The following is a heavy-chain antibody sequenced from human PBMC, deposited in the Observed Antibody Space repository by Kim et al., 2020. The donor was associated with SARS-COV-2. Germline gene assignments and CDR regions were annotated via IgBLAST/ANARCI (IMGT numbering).Heavy chain of an antibody. CDR2: ST. J-gene: IGHJ4*02. D-gene: IGHD3-9*01. V-gene: IGHV4-61*07. Sequence: STHSTPPLKSQVTISVDTSKNQVSLKLGAVTAADTAVYYCARRAMTGYYDYWGQGTLVTVSS. CDR3: ARRAMTGYYDY.